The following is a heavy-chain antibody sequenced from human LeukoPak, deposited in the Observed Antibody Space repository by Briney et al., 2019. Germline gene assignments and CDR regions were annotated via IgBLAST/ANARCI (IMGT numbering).Heavy chain of an antibody. CDR3: ASLASTGKNYDFWSGYYTGRAPPDFDY. Sequence: GASVKVSCKASGYTFTSYDINWVRQATGQGLEWMGWMNPDSGNTGYAQKFQGRVTMTRNTSIRTAYMELSSLRSDDTAVYYCASLASTGKNYDFWSGYYTGRAPPDFDYWGQGTLVSVSS. V-gene: IGHV1-8*01. CDR1: GYTFTSYD. D-gene: IGHD3-3*01. CDR2: MNPDSGNT. J-gene: IGHJ4*02.